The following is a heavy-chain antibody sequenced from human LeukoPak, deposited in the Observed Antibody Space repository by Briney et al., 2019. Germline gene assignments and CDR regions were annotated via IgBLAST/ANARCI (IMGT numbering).Heavy chain of an antibody. J-gene: IGHJ4*02. CDR1: GFTFSDYY. CDR2: ISSSGSTI. CDR3: ARDVGATPYYFDY. Sequence: GGSLRLSCAASGFTFSDYYMSWIRQAPGKGLEWVSYISSSGSTIYYADSVKGRFTIPRDNSKNTLYLQMGSLRAEDMAVYYCARDVGATPYYFDYWGQGTLVTVSS. V-gene: IGHV3-11*04. D-gene: IGHD1-26*01.